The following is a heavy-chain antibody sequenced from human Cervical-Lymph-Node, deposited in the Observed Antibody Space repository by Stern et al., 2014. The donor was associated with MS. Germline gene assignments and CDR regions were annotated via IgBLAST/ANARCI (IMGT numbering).Heavy chain of an antibody. J-gene: IGHJ2*01. Sequence: VQLVQSGGGLVQPGGSLRLSCAASGFTFSNYAMSWVRQAPGKGLEWVSAISGSGGSTYYADSVKGRFAISRDNSKNTLFLQMNSLRADDTAVYYCAKRHGDPRSFDLWGRGTLVTVSS. CDR3: AKRHGDPRSFDL. D-gene: IGHD4-17*01. CDR2: ISGSGGST. V-gene: IGHV3-23*04. CDR1: GFTFSNYA.